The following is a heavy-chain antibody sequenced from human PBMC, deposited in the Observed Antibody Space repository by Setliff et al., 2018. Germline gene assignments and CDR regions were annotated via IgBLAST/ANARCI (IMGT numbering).Heavy chain of an antibody. V-gene: IGHV4-59*01. D-gene: IGHD4-17*01. CDR2: IYYSGST. CDR3: ARRKYGDYTDY. J-gene: IGHJ4*02. CDR1: GDSMSFSY. Sequence: SETLSLTCSVSGDSMSFSYWSWIRQPPGKGLEWIGYIYYSGSTDSHPSLKRRVSISVDTSKNQFSLKVNSVTAADTAVYYCARRKYGDYTDYWGQGTLVTVSS.